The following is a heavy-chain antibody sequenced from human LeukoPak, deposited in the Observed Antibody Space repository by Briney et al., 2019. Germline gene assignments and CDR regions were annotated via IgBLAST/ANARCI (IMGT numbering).Heavy chain of an antibody. J-gene: IGHJ6*03. CDR1: GFTFSSYW. Sequence: PGGSLRLSCAASGFTFSSYWMSWVRQAPGKGLEWVANMKQDGSEKYYVDSLKGRFTISRDNAKNSLYLQMNSLRAEDTAVYYCARERKEEEMANNYYYYMDVWGKGTTVTISS. D-gene: IGHD5-24*01. CDR3: ARERKEEEMANNYYYYMDV. V-gene: IGHV3-7*01. CDR2: MKQDGSEK.